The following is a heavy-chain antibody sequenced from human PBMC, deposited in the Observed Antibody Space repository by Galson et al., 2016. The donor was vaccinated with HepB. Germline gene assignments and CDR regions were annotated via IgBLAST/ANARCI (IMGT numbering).Heavy chain of an antibody. Sequence: PALVKPTQTLTLTCTLSGFSLRSNDVGVAWTRQAPGKALEWLTIIYWDGEKKYIPSLRGRLTITEDTSKNQVVLTLTNVDSLDTGTCYCARRPGRGDGSAFDLWGRGTLVTVSS. J-gene: IGHJ2*01. CDR2: IYWDGEK. CDR3: ARRPGRGDGSAFDL. V-gene: IGHV2-5*02. CDR1: GFSLRSNDVG. D-gene: IGHD5-24*01.